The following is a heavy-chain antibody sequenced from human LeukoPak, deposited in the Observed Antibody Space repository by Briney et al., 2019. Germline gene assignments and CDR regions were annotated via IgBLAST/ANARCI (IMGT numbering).Heavy chain of an antibody. CDR1: GGTFSSYA. CDR2: IIPILGIA. V-gene: IGHV1-69*04. J-gene: IGHJ6*02. D-gene: IGHD2-15*01. CDR3: ARDWVYCSGGSCYTTNYYYYGMDV. Sequence: SVKVSCKASGGTFSSYAISWVRQASGQGLEWMGRIIPILGIANYAQKFQGRVTITADKSTSTAYMELSSLRSEDTAVYYCARDWVYCSGGSCYTTNYYYYGMDVWGQGTTVTVSS.